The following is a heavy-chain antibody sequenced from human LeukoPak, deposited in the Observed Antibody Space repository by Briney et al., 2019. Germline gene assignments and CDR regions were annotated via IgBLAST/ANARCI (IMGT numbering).Heavy chain of an antibody. D-gene: IGHD2-2*01. V-gene: IGHV3-30-3*01. J-gene: IGHJ6*02. CDR3: ARGGVVPAAIHYYYGMDV. Sequence: KPGGSLGLSCAASGFTFSSYAMHWVRQAPGKGLEWVAVISYDGSNKYYADSVKGRFTISRDNSKNTLYLQMNSLRAEDTAVYYCARGGVVPAAIHYYYGMDVWGQGTTVTVSS. CDR2: ISYDGSNK. CDR1: GFTFSSYA.